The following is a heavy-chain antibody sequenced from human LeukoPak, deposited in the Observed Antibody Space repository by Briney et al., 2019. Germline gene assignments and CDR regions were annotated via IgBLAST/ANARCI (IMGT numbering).Heavy chain of an antibody. CDR3: ASGASWDTAMVHFDY. CDR1: GYSFTSYW. D-gene: IGHD5-18*01. V-gene: IGHV5-51*01. Sequence: GESLKISCKGSGYSFTSYWIGWVRQMPGKSLEWMGIIYPGDSDTRYSPSFQGQVTISADKSISTAYLQWSSLKASDTAMYYCASGASWDTAMVHFDYWGQGTLVTVSS. CDR2: IYPGDSDT. J-gene: IGHJ4*02.